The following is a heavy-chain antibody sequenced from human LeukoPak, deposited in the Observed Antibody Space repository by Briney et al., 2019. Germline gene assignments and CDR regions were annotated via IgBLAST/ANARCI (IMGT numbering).Heavy chain of an antibody. V-gene: IGHV3-53*01. CDR2: IYSGGSI. J-gene: IGHJ4*02. CDR3: AKARATYLYDTSGYSALDY. D-gene: IGHD3-22*01. CDR1: GLIVSSNY. Sequence: GGSLRLSCAASGLIVSSNYMSWVRQAPGEGLEWVSVIYSGGSIYYADSVKGRFTISRDNSKNTLYLQMNSLRAEDTAVYYCAKARATYLYDTSGYSALDYWGQGTLVTVSS.